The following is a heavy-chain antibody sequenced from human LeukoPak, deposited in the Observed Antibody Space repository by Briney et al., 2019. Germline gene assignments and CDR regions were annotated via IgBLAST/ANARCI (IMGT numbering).Heavy chain of an antibody. J-gene: IGHJ4*02. Sequence: ASVKVSCKASGYTFTGYYMHWVRQAPGQGLEWMGWINPNSGGTNYAQKFQGRVTMTRDTSISTAYMELSRLRSDDTAVYYCARSRALYSSGWYSLDYWGQGTLVTVSS. D-gene: IGHD6-19*01. CDR2: INPNSGGT. V-gene: IGHV1-2*02. CDR3: ARSRALYSSGWYSLDY. CDR1: GYTFTGYY.